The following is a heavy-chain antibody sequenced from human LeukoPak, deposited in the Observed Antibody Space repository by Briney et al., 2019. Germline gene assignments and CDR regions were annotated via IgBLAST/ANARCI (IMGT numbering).Heavy chain of an antibody. J-gene: IGHJ4*02. D-gene: IGHD1/OR15-1a*01. Sequence: PSETLSPTCTVSGVSINTYFWSWIRQPPGKGLEWIGYVYYNGITNYNPSLKSRGSISLDTSKNQFSLRLNSVTAAETAVYYCASQLGGTTFHWGQGTLVTVSS. CDR1: GVSINTYF. CDR2: VYYNGIT. V-gene: IGHV4-59*01. CDR3: ASQLGGTTFH.